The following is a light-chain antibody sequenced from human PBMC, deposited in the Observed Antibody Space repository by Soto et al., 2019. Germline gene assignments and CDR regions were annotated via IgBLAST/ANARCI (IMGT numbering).Light chain of an antibody. V-gene: IGLV2-23*01. CDR1: SSDVGSYNL. CDR2: EGS. Sequence: QSALTQPASVSGSPGQSITISCTGTSSDVGSYNLVSWYQQHPGKAPKLMIYEGSKRPSGVSNRFSGSKSGNTASLTIPGLQAEDEADYYCCSYAGSSTLVVGGGTKLTVL. J-gene: IGLJ2*01. CDR3: CSYAGSSTLV.